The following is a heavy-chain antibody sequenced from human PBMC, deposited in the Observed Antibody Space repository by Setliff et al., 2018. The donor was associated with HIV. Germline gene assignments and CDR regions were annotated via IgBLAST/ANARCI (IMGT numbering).Heavy chain of an antibody. V-gene: IGHV4-61*09. CDR1: GGSISSGRYY. CDR2: IYTSGST. J-gene: IGHJ6*03. Sequence: PSETLSLTCTVSGGSISSGRYYWSWIRQPAGKGLEWIGHIYTSGSTNYNPSLKSRVTISVDTSKNQFSLKLSSVTAADTAVYYCARGLRSSTYYYYYYMDVWGKGTTVTVSS. CDR3: ARGLRSSTYYYYYYMDV. D-gene: IGHD6-6*01.